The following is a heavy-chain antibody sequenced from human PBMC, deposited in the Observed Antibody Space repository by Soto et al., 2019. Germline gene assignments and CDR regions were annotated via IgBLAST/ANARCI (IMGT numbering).Heavy chain of an antibody. CDR3: ARRRDYIWGD. V-gene: IGHV4-4*02. CDR1: GDSIISFSHW. J-gene: IGHJ4*02. CDR2: IHHTGRT. D-gene: IGHD3-16*01. Sequence: QVQLQESGPGLVKPSGTLYLSCVVSGDSIISFSHWWSWVRQPPGKGLEWIGEIHHTGRTNYNPSLKRRVTMSVDNSKNQFSLQLNSVSDADTAVYHCARRRDYIWGDWGRRTLVIVSS.